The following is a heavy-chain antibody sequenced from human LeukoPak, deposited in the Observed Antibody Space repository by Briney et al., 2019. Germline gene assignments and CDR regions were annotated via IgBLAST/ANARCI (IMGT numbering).Heavy chain of an antibody. CDR2: IYSGGST. V-gene: IGHV3-66*01. CDR1: GFTFSSNY. D-gene: IGHD3-3*01. J-gene: IGHJ6*02. Sequence: GGSLRLSCAASGFTFSSNYMSWVRQAPGKGLEWVSVIYSGGSTYYADSVKGRFTISRDNSKNTLYLQMNSLRAEDTAVYYCARDEEWFAGGMDVWGQGTTVTVSS. CDR3: ARDEEWFAGGMDV.